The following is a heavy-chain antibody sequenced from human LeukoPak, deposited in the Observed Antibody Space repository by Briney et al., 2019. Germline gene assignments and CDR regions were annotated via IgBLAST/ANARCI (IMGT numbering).Heavy chain of an antibody. Sequence: SETLSLTCTVSGGSISGHYWSWIRQPPGKGLEWIGYIYYSGSTKYNPSLKSRVTISVDASKNQFSLRLSSLTAADTAVYYCARGALDTKTRFDYWGQGTLVTVSS. D-gene: IGHD5-18*01. CDR1: GGSISGHY. CDR2: IYYSGST. V-gene: IGHV4-59*11. CDR3: ARGALDTKTRFDY. J-gene: IGHJ4*02.